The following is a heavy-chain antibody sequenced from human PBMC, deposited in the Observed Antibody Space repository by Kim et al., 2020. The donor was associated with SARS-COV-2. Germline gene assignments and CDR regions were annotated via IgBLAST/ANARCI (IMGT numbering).Heavy chain of an antibody. V-gene: IGHV4-38-2*02. CDR1: GYSISSGYY. D-gene: IGHD3-10*01. CDR3: ASSHYGSGSSPFDY. Sequence: SETLSLTCTVSGYSISSGYYWGWIRQPPGKGLEWIGSIYHSGSTYYNPSLKSRVTISVDTSKNQFSLKLSSVTAADTAVYYCASSHYGSGSSPFDYWGQGTLVTVSS. J-gene: IGHJ4*02. CDR2: IYHSGST.